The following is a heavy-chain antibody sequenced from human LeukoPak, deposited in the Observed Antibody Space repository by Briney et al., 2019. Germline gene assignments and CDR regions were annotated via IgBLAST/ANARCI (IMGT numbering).Heavy chain of an antibody. V-gene: IGHV4-59*12. CDR1: GGSISSYY. Sequence: PSETLSLTCTVSGGSISSYYWSWIRQPPGKGLEWIGYTSYIGSTNYNPSLKSRVTMSVDTSKNQFSLKLSSVTAADTAVYYCARARIVGAPGAYDAFDIWGQGTMVTVSS. J-gene: IGHJ3*02. D-gene: IGHD1-26*01. CDR3: ARARIVGAPGAYDAFDI. CDR2: TSYIGST.